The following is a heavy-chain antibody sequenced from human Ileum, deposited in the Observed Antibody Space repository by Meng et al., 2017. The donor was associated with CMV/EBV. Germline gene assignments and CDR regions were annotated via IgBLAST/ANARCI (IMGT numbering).Heavy chain of an antibody. J-gene: IGHJ3*02. D-gene: IGHD2-2*01. CDR2: IQYRGDA. Sequence: GSLRLSCAVSGASMSTYYWNWIRQPPGRGLEWIGRIQYRGDANYNPSLRSRVTISVATTQDQFSLKVSSVTTADEDVYYCAASSYSTSAGAFDIWGQGTMVTVSS. V-gene: IGHV4-59*08. CDR3: AASSYSTSAGAFDI. CDR1: GASMSTYY.